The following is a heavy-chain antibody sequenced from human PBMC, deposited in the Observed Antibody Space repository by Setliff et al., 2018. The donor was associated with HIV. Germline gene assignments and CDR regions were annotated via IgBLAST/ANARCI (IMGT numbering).Heavy chain of an antibody. CDR2: INAGNGNT. D-gene: IGHD6-13*01. J-gene: IGHJ5*02. CDR1: GYTFTSYA. CDR3: ASGLSSSWYNWFDP. Sequence: ASVKVSCKASGYTFTSYAMHWVRQAPGQRLEWMGWINAGNGNTKYSQKFQGRVTITRDTSASTAYMELSSLRSEDTAVYYCASGLSSSWYNWFDPWGQGTLGTSPQ. V-gene: IGHV1-3*01.